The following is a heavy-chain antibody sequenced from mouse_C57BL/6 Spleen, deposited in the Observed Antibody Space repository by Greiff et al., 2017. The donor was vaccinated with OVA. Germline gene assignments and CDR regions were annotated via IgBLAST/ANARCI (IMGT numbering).Heavy chain of an antibody. CDR2: IYPGDGDT. D-gene: IGHD1-1*01. CDR1: GYAFSSYW. CDR3: ARKGDYYGSSPLDY. J-gene: IGHJ2*01. Sequence: QVQLQQSGAELVKPGASVKISCKASGYAFSSYWMNWVKQRPGKGLERIGQIYPGDGDTNYNGKFKGKATLTADKSSSTAYMQLSSLTSEDSAVYFCARKGDYYGSSPLDYWGQGTTLTVSS. V-gene: IGHV1-80*01.